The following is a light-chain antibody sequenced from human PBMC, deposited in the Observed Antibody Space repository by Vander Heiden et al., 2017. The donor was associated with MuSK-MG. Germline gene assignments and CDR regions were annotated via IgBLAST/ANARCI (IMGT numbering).Light chain of an antibody. V-gene: IGKV1-5*03. J-gene: IGKJ2*01. Sequence: IQLTQSPSTLPASVGDRVTITCRASRSITNWLAWYQQKPGKAPKLLISKASTLQSGVPSRFSGSGSGTDFTLTISSLQPEDFATYYCQQYNSYSPYTFGQGTKVEIK. CDR3: QQYNSYSPYT. CDR2: KAS. CDR1: RSITNW.